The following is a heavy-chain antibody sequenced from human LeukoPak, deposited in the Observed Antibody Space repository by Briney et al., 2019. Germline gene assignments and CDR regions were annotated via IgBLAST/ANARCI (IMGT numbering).Heavy chain of an antibody. CDR3: ARDWAGYDDAFDI. V-gene: IGHV4-61*02. Sequence: SETLSLTCTVSGGSISSGSYYWSWIRQPAGKGLEWIGRIYTSGSTNYNPSLKSRVTISVDTSKNQFSLKLSSVTAADTAVYYCARDWAGYDDAFDIWGQGTMVTASS. J-gene: IGHJ3*02. D-gene: IGHD5-12*01. CDR2: IYTSGST. CDR1: GGSISSGSYY.